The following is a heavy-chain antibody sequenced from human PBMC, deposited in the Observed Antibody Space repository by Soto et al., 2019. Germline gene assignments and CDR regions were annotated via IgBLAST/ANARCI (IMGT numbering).Heavy chain of an antibody. D-gene: IGHD6-13*01. CDR3: ARVITAAEYNWFDP. CDR2: IYYSGST. CDR1: GGSISSYY. V-gene: IGHV4-59*01. J-gene: IGHJ5*02. Sequence: SETLSLTCTVSGGSISSYYWSWIRQPPGKGLEWIGNIYYSGSTNYNPSLKSRVTISVDTSKNQFSPKLSSVTAADTAVYYCARVITAAEYNWFDPWGQGTRVTSPQ.